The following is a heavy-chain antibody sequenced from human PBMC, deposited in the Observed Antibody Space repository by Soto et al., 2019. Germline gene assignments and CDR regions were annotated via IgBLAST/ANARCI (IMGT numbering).Heavy chain of an antibody. V-gene: IGHV1-69*13. D-gene: IGHD5-12*01. J-gene: IGHJ5*02. CDR2: IIPISATT. CDR1: GGTFSNYA. Sequence: SVKVSCKASGGTFSNYAISWVRQAPGQGLEWMGGIIPISATTNYAQKFQDRVTIIADESTTTAYMELSSLRSDDTAVYYCARGGLPVACFYILFDPWGQGILVTVS. CDR3: ARGGLPVACFYILFDP.